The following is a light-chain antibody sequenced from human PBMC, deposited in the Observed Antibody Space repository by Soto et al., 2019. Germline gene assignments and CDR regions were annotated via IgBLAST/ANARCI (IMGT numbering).Light chain of an antibody. J-gene: IGLJ7*01. V-gene: IGLV1-40*01. Sequence: QSVLTQPPSVSGAPGQRVTISCTGSTSNIGAGYEVHWYQQLPGTAPKLLVSGHNIRPSGVPDRFSGFKSGASASLVITGLQAEDEADYYCQSYDNSLSGSGVFGGGTQLTVL. CDR2: GHN. CDR3: QSYDNSLSGSGV. CDR1: TSNIGAGYE.